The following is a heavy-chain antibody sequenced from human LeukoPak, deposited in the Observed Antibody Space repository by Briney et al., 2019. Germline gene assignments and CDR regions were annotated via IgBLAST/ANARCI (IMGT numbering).Heavy chain of an antibody. CDR3: ARDGDYDFWSGYRTNPYFDY. D-gene: IGHD3-3*01. CDR1: GFTFSSYG. V-gene: IGHV3-33*01. Sequence: GGSLRLSCAASGFTFSSYGMHWVRQAPGKGLEWVAVIWYDGSNKYYADSVKGRFTISRDNSKDTLYLQMNSLRAEDTAVYYCARDGDYDFWSGYRTNPYFDYWGQGTLVTVSS. J-gene: IGHJ4*02. CDR2: IWYDGSNK.